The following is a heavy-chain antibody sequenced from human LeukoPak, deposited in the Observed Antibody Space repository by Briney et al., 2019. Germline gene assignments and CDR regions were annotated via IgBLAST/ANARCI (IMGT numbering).Heavy chain of an antibody. D-gene: IGHD3-22*01. CDR2: INHSGST. CDR3: ARGRYYYDRSGYVTYYYYGMDV. Sequence: SETLPLTCAVYGGSFSGYYWSWIRQPPGKGLEWIGEINHSGSTNYNPSLKSRVTISVDTSKNQFSLKLSSVTAADTAVYYCARGRYYYDRSGYVTYYYYGMDVWGQGTTVTVSS. V-gene: IGHV4-34*01. CDR1: GGSFSGYY. J-gene: IGHJ6*02.